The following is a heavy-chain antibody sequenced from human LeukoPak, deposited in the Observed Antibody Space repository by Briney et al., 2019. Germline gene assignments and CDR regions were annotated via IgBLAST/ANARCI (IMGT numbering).Heavy chain of an antibody. D-gene: IGHD5-18*01. Sequence: KFQGRVTITRDTSASTAYMELSSLGSEDTAVYYCARGTWIQLWSSFDYWGQGTLVTVSS. J-gene: IGHJ4*02. CDR3: ARGTWIQLWSSFDY. V-gene: IGHV1-3*01.